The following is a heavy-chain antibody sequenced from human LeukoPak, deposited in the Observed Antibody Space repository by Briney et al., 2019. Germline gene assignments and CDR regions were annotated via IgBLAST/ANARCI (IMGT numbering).Heavy chain of an antibody. D-gene: IGHD2-21*02. CDR2: IIPIFGTA. J-gene: IGHJ3*02. V-gene: IGHV1-69*05. CDR3: AKSVVVTANDAFDI. Sequence: GASVKVSCKASGGPFSSYAISWVRQAPGQGLEWMGRIIPIFGTANYAQKFQGRVTITTDESTSTAYMELSSLRSEDTAVYYCAKSVVVTANDAFDIWGQGTMVTVSS. CDR1: GGPFSSYA.